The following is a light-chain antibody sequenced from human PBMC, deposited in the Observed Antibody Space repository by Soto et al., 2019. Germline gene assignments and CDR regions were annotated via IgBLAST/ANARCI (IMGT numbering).Light chain of an antibody. CDR2: AAS. CDR1: QSISSY. Sequence: DLQMTQSPSSLSASVGDRVTITCRASQSISSYLNWYQQKPGKAPKLLIYAASSLQSGVPSRFSGSGSGTDCTLTISSLQPEDFATYYCQQSYGTRWTFGQGTKVEIK. CDR3: QQSYGTRWT. V-gene: IGKV1-39*01. J-gene: IGKJ1*01.